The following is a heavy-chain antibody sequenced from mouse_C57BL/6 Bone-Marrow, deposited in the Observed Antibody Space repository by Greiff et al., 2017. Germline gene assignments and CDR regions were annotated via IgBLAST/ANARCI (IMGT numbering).Heavy chain of an antibody. J-gene: IGHJ2*01. V-gene: IGHV14-4*01. D-gene: IGHD3-2*02. Sequence: VQLKQSGAELVRPGASVKLSCTASGFNIKDDYMHWVKQRPEQGLEWIGWIDPENGDTEYASKFQGKATITADTSSNTAYLQLSSLTSEDTAVYYCTKQATTDYGGRGTTTTVSA. CDR3: TKQATTDY. CDR2: IDPENGDT. CDR1: GFNIKDDY.